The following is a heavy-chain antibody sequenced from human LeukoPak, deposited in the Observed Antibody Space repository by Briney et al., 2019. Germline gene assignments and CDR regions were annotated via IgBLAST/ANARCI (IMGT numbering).Heavy chain of an antibody. D-gene: IGHD1-26*01. CDR2: INTGSNTI. CDR3: VRDGGAKGAAWGMDV. Sequence: GESLRLSCAASGFTFSRFNMDWVRQAPGKGLEWVSYINTGSNTIYYADSVKGRFTISRDNAANSLYLQMNSLRAEDTAVYYCVRDGGAKGAAWGMDVWGQGTTVAVSS. CDR1: GFTFSRFN. V-gene: IGHV3-48*04. J-gene: IGHJ6*02.